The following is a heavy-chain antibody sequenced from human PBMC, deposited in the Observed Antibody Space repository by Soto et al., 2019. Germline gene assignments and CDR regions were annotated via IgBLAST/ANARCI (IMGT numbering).Heavy chain of an antibody. V-gene: IGHV3-30*18. CDR3: AKDRGPEGGSSWCGLVDY. Sequence: QVQLVESGGGVVQPGRSLRLSCAASGFTFSSYGMHWVRQAPGKGLEWVAVISYDGSNKYYADSVKGRFTISRDNSKNKLYLQMNSLRAEDTSVYYWAKDRGPEGGSSWCGLVDYWGQGTLVTVSS. CDR1: GFTFSSYG. J-gene: IGHJ4*02. D-gene: IGHD6-13*01. CDR2: ISYDGSNK.